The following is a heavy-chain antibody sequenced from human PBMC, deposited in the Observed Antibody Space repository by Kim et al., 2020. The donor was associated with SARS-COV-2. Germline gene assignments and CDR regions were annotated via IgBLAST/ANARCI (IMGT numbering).Heavy chain of an antibody. CDR1: GFALSRFS. Sequence: GGSLRLSCGASGFALSRFSMNWVRQAPGKGLEWLSFIISTGSTEYYADSVKGRFTISRDNAKNSLYLQMNSLRDEDTAVYYCARLKLWSDSYNYPMDVWG. V-gene: IGHV3-48*02. CDR3: ARLKLWSDSYNYPMDV. CDR2: IISTGSTE. D-gene: IGHD3-16*01. J-gene: IGHJ6*01.